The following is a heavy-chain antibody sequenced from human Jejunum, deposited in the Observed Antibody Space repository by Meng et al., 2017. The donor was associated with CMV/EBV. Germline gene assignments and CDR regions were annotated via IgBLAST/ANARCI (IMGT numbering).Heavy chain of an antibody. CDR1: GYSISSGYS. V-gene: IGHV4-38-2*02. J-gene: IGHJ4*02. Sequence: CTVSGYSISSGYSWGWLRQPPGKGLEWIGSIYHSGSTYYNPSLKSRVTISVDTSKNQFSLKLSSVTAADTAVYYCASTDSNEYFDYWGQGTLVTVSS. CDR2: IYHSGST. D-gene: IGHD4-11*01. CDR3: ASTDSNEYFDY.